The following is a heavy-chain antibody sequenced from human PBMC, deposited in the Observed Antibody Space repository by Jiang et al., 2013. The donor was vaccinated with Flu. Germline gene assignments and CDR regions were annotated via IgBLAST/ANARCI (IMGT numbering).Heavy chain of an antibody. V-gene: IGHV4-34*01. D-gene: IGHD7-27*01. CDR3: ARPNWGVHAYYYMDV. CDR1: GGSFSGYY. CDR2: INHSGST. J-gene: IGHJ6*03. Sequence: LKPSETLSLTCAVYGGSFSGYYWSWIRQPPGKGLEWIGEINHSGSTNYNPSLKSRVTISVDTSKNQFSLKLSSVTAADTAVYYCARPNWGVHAYYYMDVWGKGTTVTVSS.